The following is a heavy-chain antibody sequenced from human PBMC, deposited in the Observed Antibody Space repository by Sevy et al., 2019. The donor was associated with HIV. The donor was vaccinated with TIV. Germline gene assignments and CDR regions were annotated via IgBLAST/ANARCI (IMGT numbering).Heavy chain of an antibody. Sequence: GGSLRLSCAASGFTFEDYAMHWVRQTPEKGLQWVSGISWNSGSVGYADSVKGRFTISRDNAKKSIYLQMNSLRTEDTALYYCAKVQYDYLWGSYRPLYYFDYWGRGTLVTVSS. CDR2: ISWNSGSV. V-gene: IGHV3-9*01. CDR1: GFTFEDYA. J-gene: IGHJ4*01. D-gene: IGHD3-16*02. CDR3: AKVQYDYLWGSYRPLYYFDY.